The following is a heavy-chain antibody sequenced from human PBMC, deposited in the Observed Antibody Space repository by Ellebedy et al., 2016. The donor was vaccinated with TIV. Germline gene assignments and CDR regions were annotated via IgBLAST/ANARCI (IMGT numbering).Heavy chain of an antibody. J-gene: IGHJ6*02. CDR3: ARSKISYYYYGLDV. Sequence: MPSETLSLTCAVYGGSFSDFYWNWIRQPPGKGLQWIGEINPSGSTTYNPFLRSRLSMSLDTSKNQFSLKLSSVIAADTAVYYCARSKISYYYYGLDVWGQGTTVTVSS. CDR2: INPSGST. V-gene: IGHV4-34*01. CDR1: GGSFSDFY.